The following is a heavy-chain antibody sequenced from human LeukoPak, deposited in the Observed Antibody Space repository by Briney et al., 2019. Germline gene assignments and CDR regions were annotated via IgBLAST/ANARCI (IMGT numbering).Heavy chain of an antibody. D-gene: IGHD3-10*01. J-gene: IGHJ4*02. CDR1: GYTFTSYG. Sequence: GASVKVSCKASGYTFTSYGISWVRQAPGQGLEWMGWISAYNGNTNYAQKLQGRVTMTTDTSTSTAYMELRSLRSDDTAVYYCARDRFGSGSYYTLDYWGQGTLVTVSS. CDR3: ARDRFGSGSYYTLDY. CDR2: ISAYNGNT. V-gene: IGHV1-18*01.